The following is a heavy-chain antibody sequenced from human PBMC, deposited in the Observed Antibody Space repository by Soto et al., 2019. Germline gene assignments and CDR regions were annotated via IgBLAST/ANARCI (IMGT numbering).Heavy chain of an antibody. D-gene: IGHD3-9*01. CDR1: GYTFTSYG. J-gene: IGHJ4*02. Sequence: QVQLMQSGAEVKKPGASVKVSCKASGYTFTSYGISWVRQAPGQGLEWMGWISAYNGDTNFPQKFQGRVTMTTDTSTSTAYMELRSLRSDDTAVYFCATDPGLLGYFDWSLGYWGQGTLVTVSS. CDR2: ISAYNGDT. V-gene: IGHV1-18*01. CDR3: ATDPGLLGYFDWSLGY.